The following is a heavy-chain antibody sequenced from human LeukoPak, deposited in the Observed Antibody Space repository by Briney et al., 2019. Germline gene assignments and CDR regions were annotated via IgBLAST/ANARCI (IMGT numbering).Heavy chain of an antibody. V-gene: IGHV4-61*02. Sequence: PSETLSLNCTVSGGSISSGSYYWSWIRQPAGKGLEWIGRIYTSGSTNCNPSLKSRVTISVDTSKNQFSLKLSSVTAADTAVYYCARGRYYGSGSKNWFDSWGQGTLVTVSS. CDR1: GGSISSGSYY. CDR2: IYTSGST. CDR3: ARGRYYGSGSKNWFDS. D-gene: IGHD3-10*01. J-gene: IGHJ5*01.